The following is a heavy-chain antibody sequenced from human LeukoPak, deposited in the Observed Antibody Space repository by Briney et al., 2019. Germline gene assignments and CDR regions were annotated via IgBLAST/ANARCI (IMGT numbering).Heavy chain of an antibody. CDR2: IKQDGTEK. CDR1: GFTFSTYW. D-gene: IGHD6-13*01. CDR3: ATNAATGIIDY. J-gene: IGHJ4*02. V-gene: IGHV3-7*01. Sequence: GGSLRLSCAASGFTFSTYWMSWVRQAPGKGLEWVANIKQDGTEKYYVDSVKGRFTISRDNAKNSLYLQMNSLRVEDTAVYYCATNAATGIIDYWGQGILVTVSS.